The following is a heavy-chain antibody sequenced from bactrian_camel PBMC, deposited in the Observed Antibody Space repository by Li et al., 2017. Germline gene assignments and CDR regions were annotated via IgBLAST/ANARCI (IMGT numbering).Heavy chain of an antibody. CDR2: TGRDGRT. Sequence: VQLVESGGGAVQAGGSLRLSCAASGRSYSRNDCMGWFRQAPGKEREGVAATGRDGRTLYADHVKGRFTISKDNAQNTLYLQMNSLQPEDTAMFYCAAFCSGGYWSFKYWGQGTQVTVS. V-gene: IGHV3S57*01. CDR1: GRSYSRND. D-gene: IGHD2*01. CDR3: AAFCSGGYWSFKY. J-gene: IGHJ4*01.